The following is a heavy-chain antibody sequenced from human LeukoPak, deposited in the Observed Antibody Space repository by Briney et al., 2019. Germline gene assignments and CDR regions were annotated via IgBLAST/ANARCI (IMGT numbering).Heavy chain of an antibody. CDR1: GFTFSSYG. CDR3: AKDHSSGWETRLDY. D-gene: IGHD6-19*01. V-gene: IGHV3-30*18. CDR2: ISYDGSNK. J-gene: IGHJ4*02. Sequence: GGSLRLSCTASGFTFSSYGMHWVRQAPGKGLEWVAVISYDGSNKYYADSVKGRFTISRDNSKNTLYLQMNSLRAEDTAVYYCAKDHSSGWETRLDYWGQGTLVTVSS.